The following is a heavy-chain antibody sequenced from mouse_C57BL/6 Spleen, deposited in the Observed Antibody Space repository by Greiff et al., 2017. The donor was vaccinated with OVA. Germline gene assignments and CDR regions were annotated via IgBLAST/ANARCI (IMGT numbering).Heavy chain of an antibody. CDR3: ANYYGSSYWYFDV. D-gene: IGHD1-1*01. CDR2: INPSTGGT. V-gene: IGHV1-42*01. J-gene: IGHJ1*03. Sequence: EVQLVESGPELVKPGASVKISCKASGYSFTGYYMNWVKQSPEKSLEWIGEINPSTGGTTYNQKFKAKATLTVDKSSSTAYMQLKSLTSEDSAVYYCANYYGSSYWYFDVWGTGTTVTVSS. CDR1: GYSFTGYY.